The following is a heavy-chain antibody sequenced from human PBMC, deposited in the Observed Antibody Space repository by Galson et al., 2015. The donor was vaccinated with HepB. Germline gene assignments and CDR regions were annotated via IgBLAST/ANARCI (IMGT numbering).Heavy chain of an antibody. Sequence: SLRLSCAASGLTFSNYAITWVRQAPGQGLEWVSAVSGSGGSTYYADSVKGRFTISRDNSKNIVFLQMNNLKAEDSATYYCAKADAASYYSRAFDVWGQGTMVTVFS. D-gene: IGHD1-26*01. J-gene: IGHJ3*01. V-gene: IGHV3-23*01. CDR3: AKADAASYYSRAFDV. CDR2: VSGSGGST. CDR1: GLTFSNYA.